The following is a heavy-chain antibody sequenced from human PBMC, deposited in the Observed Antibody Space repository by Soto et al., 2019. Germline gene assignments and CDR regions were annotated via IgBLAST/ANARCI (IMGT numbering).Heavy chain of an antibody. V-gene: IGHV3-48*02. CDR3: ARRGMTAFDY. CDR1: GFAFSTYS. Sequence: EVQLVESGGGLVQPGGSLRLSCAASGFAFSTYSMNWVRQASGKGLEWVSYISSTSSNTQYYADSVKGRFTISRDNAKNSLFLQMSSLRDEDTAVYYCARRGMTAFDYWGQGTLVTVSS. J-gene: IGHJ4*02. D-gene: IGHD3-16*01. CDR2: ISSTSSNTQ.